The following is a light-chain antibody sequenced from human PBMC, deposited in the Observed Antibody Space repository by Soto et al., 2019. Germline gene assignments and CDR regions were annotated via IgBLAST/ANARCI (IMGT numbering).Light chain of an antibody. CDR3: QQANSFPIT. V-gene: IGKV1D-12*01. J-gene: IGKJ5*01. CDR1: QGLSSW. Sequence: DIQMTQSPSSVSASVGDRVTITCRASQGLSSWLAWYQQKPGKAPKLLIYSGSSLQSGVSSRFSGSGGGTDFTLTSSSLQPEDFATYYCQQANSFPITFGQGTRLEIK. CDR2: SGS.